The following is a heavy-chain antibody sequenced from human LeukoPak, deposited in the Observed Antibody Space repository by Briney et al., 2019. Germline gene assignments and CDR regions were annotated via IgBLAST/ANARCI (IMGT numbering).Heavy chain of an antibody. CDR1: GGSISSGSYY. D-gene: IGHD3-10*01. CDR3: ARAGTGSGSYSYFDY. V-gene: IGHV4-61*02. CDR2: IYTSGST. Sequence: SETLSLTCTVSGGSISSGSYYWSWIRQPAGKGLEWIVRIYTSGSTNYNPSLKSRVTISVDTSKNQFSLKLSSVTAADTAVYYCARAGTGSGSYSYFDYWGQGTLVTVSS. J-gene: IGHJ4*02.